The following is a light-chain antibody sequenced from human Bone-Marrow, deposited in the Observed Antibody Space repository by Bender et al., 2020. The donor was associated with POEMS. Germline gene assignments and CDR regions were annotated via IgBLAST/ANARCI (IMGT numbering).Light chain of an antibody. CDR3: AAWDDSLSGPVV. V-gene: IGLV1-47*02. CDR1: ASNRGTTP. Sequence: QSVLTQPPSASATPGQRVTISCSRSASNRGTTPINWYQQLPGTAPKLIIYNNDQRPSGVPDRFSGSKSGSSASLAISGLRSEDEADYYCAAWDDSLSGPVVFGGGTKLTVL. J-gene: IGLJ2*01. CDR2: NND.